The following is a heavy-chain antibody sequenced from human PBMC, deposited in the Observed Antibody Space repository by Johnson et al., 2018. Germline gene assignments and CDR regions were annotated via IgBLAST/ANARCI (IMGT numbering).Heavy chain of an antibody. V-gene: IGHV3-30*18. CDR2: VSSGGSDK. CDR3: AKNWEYCTGGSCYSVYDNYYMDV. D-gene: IGHD2-15*01. CDR1: GFTFSSFG. J-gene: IGHJ6*03. Sequence: QVQLVQSGGGVVQXGRSLRLXCAASGFTFSSFGMHWVRQAPGKGLEWVAIVSSGGSDKYYADSVKGRFPVSRDNSKNTLYLQMNSLRPEDTAVFYRAKNWEYCTGGSCYSVYDNYYMDVWGKGTTVTVSS.